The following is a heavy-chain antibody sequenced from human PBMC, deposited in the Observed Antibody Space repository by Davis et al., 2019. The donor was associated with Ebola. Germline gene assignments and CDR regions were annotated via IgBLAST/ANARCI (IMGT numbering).Heavy chain of an antibody. CDR2: INPNDGRT. CDR3: AGHYGYVIFNY. Sequence: AASVKVSCKASGYTFTNYYMHWVRQAPGQGLEWMGMINPNDGRTIYAQKFQGRVTVTRDTSTTTVYMDLSSLRAEDTAVYYCAGHYGYVIFNYWGQGTLVTVSS. V-gene: IGHV1-46*01. J-gene: IGHJ4*02. D-gene: IGHD5-18*01. CDR1: GYTFTNYY.